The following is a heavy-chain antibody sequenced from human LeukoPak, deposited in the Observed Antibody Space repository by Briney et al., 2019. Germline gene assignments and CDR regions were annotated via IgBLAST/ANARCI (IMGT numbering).Heavy chain of an antibody. J-gene: IGHJ5*02. D-gene: IGHD1-7*01. CDR2: INPNSGGT. V-gene: IGHV1-2*02. CDR1: GYTFTGYY. Sequence: ASVNVSCKASGYTFTGYYMHWVRQAPGQGLEWMGWINPNSGGTNYAQKFQGRVTMTRDASISTAYMELSRLRSDDTAVYYCASSFRSFRDNWNYGWFDPWGQGTLVTVSS. CDR3: ASSFRSFRDNWNYGWFDP.